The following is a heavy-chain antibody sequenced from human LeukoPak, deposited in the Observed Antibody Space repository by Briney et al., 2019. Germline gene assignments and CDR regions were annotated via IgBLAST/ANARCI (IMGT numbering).Heavy chain of an antibody. D-gene: IGHD3-3*01. CDR1: GGTFSSYA. CDR2: IIPIFGTA. J-gene: IGHJ4*02. V-gene: IGHV1-69*05. CDR3: ARVGESLRFLEWLLQFDY. Sequence: VASVKVSCKASGGTFSSYAISWVRQAPGQGLEWMGGIIPIFGTANYAQKFQGRVTVTRDTPTSTVYMELSGLRSEDTAVYYCARVGESLRFLEWLLQFDYWGQGTLVTVSS.